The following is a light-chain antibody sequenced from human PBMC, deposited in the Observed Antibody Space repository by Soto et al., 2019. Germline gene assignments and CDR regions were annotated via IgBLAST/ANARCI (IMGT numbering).Light chain of an antibody. CDR2: GAS. CDR3: QQYGSSPWT. CDR1: QSVSSSY. V-gene: IGKV3-20*01. Sequence: SVLTQSPRTLSLSPRERATLSCRASQSVSSSYLAWYQQKPGQAPRLLIYGASSRATGIPDRFSGSGSGTDFTLTISRLEPEDFAVYYCQQYGSSPWTLGQGTKVDI. J-gene: IGKJ1*01.